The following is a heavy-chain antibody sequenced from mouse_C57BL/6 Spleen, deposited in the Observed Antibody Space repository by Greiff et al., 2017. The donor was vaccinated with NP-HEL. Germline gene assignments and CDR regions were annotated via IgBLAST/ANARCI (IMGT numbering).Heavy chain of an antibody. D-gene: IGHD2-4*01. CDR2: IDPETGGT. CDR1: GYTFTDYE. CDR3: TYDYDRAWFAY. V-gene: IGHV1-15*01. Sequence: QVQLQQSGAELVRPGASVTLSCKASGYTFTDYEMHWVKQTPVHGLEWIGAIDPETGGTAYNQKFKGKAILTADKSSSTAYMELRSLTSEDSAVYYCTYDYDRAWFAYWGQGTLVTVSA. J-gene: IGHJ3*01.